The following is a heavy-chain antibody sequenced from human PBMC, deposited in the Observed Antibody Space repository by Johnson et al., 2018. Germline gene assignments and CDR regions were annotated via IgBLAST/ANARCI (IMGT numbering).Heavy chain of an antibody. V-gene: IGHV3-11*04. CDR3: ARGYYYYYMYV. CDR2: ITSANTI. CDR1: GFTFSDYY. Sequence: QVQLVESGGGLVQPGGSLRLSCAASGFTFSDYYMSWIRQAPGKGLEWLSYITSANTIYYADSVKGRFTISRDNAESSLYLQMNTLRAEDTAVCYCARGYYYYYMYVWGKGTTVTVSS. J-gene: IGHJ6*03.